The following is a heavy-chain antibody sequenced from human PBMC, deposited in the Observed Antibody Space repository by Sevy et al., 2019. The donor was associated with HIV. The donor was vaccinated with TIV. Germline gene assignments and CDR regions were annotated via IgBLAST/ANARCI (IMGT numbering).Heavy chain of an antibody. D-gene: IGHD3-10*01. V-gene: IGHV4-30-4*01. J-gene: IGHJ5*02. Sequence: SETLSLTCTVSGGSISSGDYYWSWIRQPPGKGLEWIGYIYYSGSTYYNPSLKSRVTISVDTSKNQFSLKLSSVTAADTAVYYRARDGAGGSGSFLYGQFSPPWFDPWGQGTLVTVSS. CDR2: IYYSGST. CDR1: GGSISSGDYY. CDR3: ARDGAGGSGSFLYGQFSPPWFDP.